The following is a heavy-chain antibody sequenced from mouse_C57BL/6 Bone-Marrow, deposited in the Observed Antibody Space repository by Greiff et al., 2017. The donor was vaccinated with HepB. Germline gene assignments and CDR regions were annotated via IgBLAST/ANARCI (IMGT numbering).Heavy chain of an antibody. J-gene: IGHJ3*01. Sequence: VQLKESGPVLVKPGASVKMSCKASGYTFTDYYMNWVKQSHGKSLEWIGVINPYNGGTSYNQKFKGKATLTVDKSSSTAYMELNSLTSEDSAVYFCAREGGSWFAYWGQGTLVTVSA. V-gene: IGHV1-19*01. CDR1: GYTFTDYY. CDR3: AREGGSWFAY. CDR2: INPYNGGT.